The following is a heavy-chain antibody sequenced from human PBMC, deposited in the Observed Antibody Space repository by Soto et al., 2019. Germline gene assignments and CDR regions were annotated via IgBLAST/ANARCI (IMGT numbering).Heavy chain of an antibody. CDR2: ISWHRATI. V-gene: IGHV3-9*01. CDR3: VKDLYSDFWNTYYTGAGAFDF. J-gene: IGHJ3*01. D-gene: IGHD3-3*01. Sequence: EVQLVESGGGLVQPGRSLRLSCAASGFTFGDYAMHWVRQVPGRGLEWVSGISWHRATIEYADSVKGRFTISRDNAKNSLYLQMDSLRDEDAALYFCVKDLYSDFWNTYYTGAGAFDFWGQGTMVTVSS. CDR1: GFTFGDYA.